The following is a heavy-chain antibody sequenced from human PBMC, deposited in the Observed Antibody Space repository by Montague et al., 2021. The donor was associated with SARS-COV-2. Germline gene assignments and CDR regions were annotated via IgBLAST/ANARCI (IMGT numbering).Heavy chain of an antibody. Sequence: SLRLSCAASGFTFSSYAMRWVRQAPGKGLEWVPVICGSGGSTYYADSVKGRFTISRDNSKNTLYLQMNSLRAEDTAVYYCAKGVGVDYWGQGTLVTVSS. CDR1: GFTFSSYA. D-gene: IGHD3-10*01. CDR3: AKGVGVDY. J-gene: IGHJ4*02. CDR2: ICGSGGST. V-gene: IGHV3-23*01.